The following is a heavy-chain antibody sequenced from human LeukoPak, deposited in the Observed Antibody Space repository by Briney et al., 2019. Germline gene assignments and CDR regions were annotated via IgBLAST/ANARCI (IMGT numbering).Heavy chain of an antibody. D-gene: IGHD3-10*01. J-gene: IGHJ6*02. CDR2: IYYSGST. CDR1: GVSIGSYY. Sequence: SETLSLTCTVSGVSIGSYYWSWIRQPPGKGLEGIGYIYYSGSTNYNPSLKSRVTISVDTSKDQFSLKLSSVTAADTAVYYCARLRVRGVIPSVSFYYGMDVWGQGTTVTVSS. V-gene: IGHV4-59*08. CDR3: ARLRVRGVIPSVSFYYGMDV.